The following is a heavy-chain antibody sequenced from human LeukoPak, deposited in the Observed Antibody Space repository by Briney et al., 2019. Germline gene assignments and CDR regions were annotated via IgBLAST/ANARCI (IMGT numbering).Heavy chain of an antibody. CDR1: GGSISSYY. V-gene: IGHV4-4*07. Sequence: SETLSLTCTVSGGSISSYYWSWIRQPAGKGLEWIGRIYTSGSTNYNPSLKSRVTMPVDTSKNQFSLKLSSVTAADTAVYYCARSLLSSSWYPYYYYYGMDVWGQGTTVTVSS. CDR2: IYTSGST. D-gene: IGHD6-13*01. J-gene: IGHJ6*02. CDR3: ARSLLSSSWYPYYYYYGMDV.